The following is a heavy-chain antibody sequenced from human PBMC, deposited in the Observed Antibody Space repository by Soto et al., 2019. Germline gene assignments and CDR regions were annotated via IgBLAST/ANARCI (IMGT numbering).Heavy chain of an antibody. D-gene: IGHD2-2*02. Sequence: PGESLKISCQGSGYRFSSYWIAWVRQMPGKGLEWMGIIYPGDSDTIYSPSFQGQVTFSVDKSTSTAYLQWRSLRASDTAMYYCARLRCGSTSCYTRFYHFYGMDVWGQGTTVTVSS. J-gene: IGHJ6*02. CDR1: GYRFSSYW. V-gene: IGHV5-51*01. CDR2: IYPGDSDT. CDR3: ARLRCGSTSCYTRFYHFYGMDV.